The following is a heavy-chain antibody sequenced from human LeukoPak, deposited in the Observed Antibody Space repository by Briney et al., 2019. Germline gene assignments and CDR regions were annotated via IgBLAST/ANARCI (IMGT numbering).Heavy chain of an antibody. CDR1: GGSISSYY. D-gene: IGHD5-12*01. Sequence: PSETLSLTCTVSGGSISSYYWGWIRQPPGKGLEWIAYIYYSGSANYNPSLKSRVTISVGTSKSQFSLKLSSVTAADTAVYYCARDGYSGNDGLWGQGTLVTVSS. V-gene: IGHV4-59*01. CDR3: ARDGYSGNDGL. J-gene: IGHJ4*02. CDR2: IYYSGSA.